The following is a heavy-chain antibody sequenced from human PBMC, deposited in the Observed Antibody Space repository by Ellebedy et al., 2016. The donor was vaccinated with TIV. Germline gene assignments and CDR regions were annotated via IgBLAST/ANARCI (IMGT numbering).Heavy chain of an antibody. V-gene: IGHV4-31*03. CDR1: GGYVNIGGHY. J-gene: IGHJ4*02. CDR2: IYYSGRT. Sequence: SETLSLTXSVSGGYVNIGGHYWSWIRQRPGKGLEWIGYIYYSGRTYINPSLKSRVSMSVEVSKNQFSLNLNSVTAADTAVYFCARAGTIDGTTRLEDYWGQGTLVTVSS. D-gene: IGHD1/OR15-1a*01. CDR3: ARAGTIDGTTRLEDY.